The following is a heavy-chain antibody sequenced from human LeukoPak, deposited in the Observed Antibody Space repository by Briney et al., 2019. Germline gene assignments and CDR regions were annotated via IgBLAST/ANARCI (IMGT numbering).Heavy chain of an antibody. V-gene: IGHV3-21*01. Sequence: GGSLRLSCAASGFTFSSYSMNWVRQAPGKGLEWVSSISSSSYIYYADSVKGRFTISRDNAKNSLYLQMNSLRAEDTAVYYCAKDTGSRYYFDYWGQGTLVTVSS. CDR3: AKDTGSRYYFDY. CDR1: GFTFSSYS. CDR2: ISSSSYI. J-gene: IGHJ4*02.